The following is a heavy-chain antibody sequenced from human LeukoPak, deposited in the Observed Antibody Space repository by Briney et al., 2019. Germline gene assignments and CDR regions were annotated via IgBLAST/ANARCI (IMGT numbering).Heavy chain of an antibody. J-gene: IGHJ4*02. CDR1: GGSISSSSYY. D-gene: IGHD6-13*01. Sequence: PSETLSLTCTVSGGSISSSSYYWGWIRQPPGKGLEWIGSIYYSGSTYYNPPLKSRVTISVDTSKNQFSLKLSSVTAADTAVYYCARRKGSWSLWDYWGQGTLVTVSS. CDR2: IYYSGST. CDR3: ARRKGSWSLWDY. V-gene: IGHV4-39*01.